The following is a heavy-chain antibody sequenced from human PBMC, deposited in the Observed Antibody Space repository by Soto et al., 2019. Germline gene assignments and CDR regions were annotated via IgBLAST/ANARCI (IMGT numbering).Heavy chain of an antibody. D-gene: IGHD2-2*01. J-gene: IGHJ4*02. Sequence: GGSLRLSCAASGFTFSSYAMSWVRQAPGKGLEWVSAISGSGGSTYYADSVKGRFTISRDNSKNTLYLQMNSLRAEDTAVYYYAKCTKRSSTSCSFDYWGQGTLVTVSS. V-gene: IGHV3-23*01. CDR1: GFTFSSYA. CDR2: ISGSGGST. CDR3: AKCTKRSSTSCSFDY.